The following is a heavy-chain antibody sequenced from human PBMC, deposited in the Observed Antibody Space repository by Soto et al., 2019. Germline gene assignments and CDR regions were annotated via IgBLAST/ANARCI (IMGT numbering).Heavy chain of an antibody. Sequence: EVQLVQSGGDLVQPGGSLRLSCVASGFTFNTYWMTWVRQAPGRGLEWVAGIKEDASEEVYVVSVKGRFSISRDNAKNSLYLQLNSLRAEDTAVYYCATAISSPVSNFDSWGQGSLVTVSS. CDR3: ATAISSPVSNFDS. V-gene: IGHV3-7*01. J-gene: IGHJ4*02. CDR1: GFTFNTYW. CDR2: IKEDASEE. D-gene: IGHD2-2*01.